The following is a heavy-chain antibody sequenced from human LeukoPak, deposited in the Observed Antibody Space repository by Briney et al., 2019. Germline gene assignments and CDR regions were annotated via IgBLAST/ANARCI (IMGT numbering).Heavy chain of an antibody. D-gene: IGHD3-3*01. CDR2: IYYSGST. V-gene: IGHV4-59*08. CDR3: ARHLRFLEWHGDAFDI. CDR1: GGSISSYY. Sequence: SETLSLTCTVSGGSISSYYWSWIRQPPGKGLEWSGYIYYSGSTNYNPSLKSRVTISVDTSKNQFSLKLSSVTAADTAVYYCARHLRFLEWHGDAFDIWGQGTMVTVSS. J-gene: IGHJ3*02.